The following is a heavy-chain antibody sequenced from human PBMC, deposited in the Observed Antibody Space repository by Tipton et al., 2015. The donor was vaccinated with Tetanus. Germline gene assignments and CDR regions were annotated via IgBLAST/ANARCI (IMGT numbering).Heavy chain of an antibody. V-gene: IGHV3-7*01. D-gene: IGHD3/OR15-3a*01. Sequence: SWVRQSPGEGLEWVANINRNGGGKYYVDSVKGRFTISRDEAKKSVYLEMSSLTVGDTAVYYCARDRGEDWTNFYYMDVWGKGATVIVSS. J-gene: IGHJ6*03. CDR3: ARDRGEDWTNFYYMDV. CDR2: INRNGGGK.